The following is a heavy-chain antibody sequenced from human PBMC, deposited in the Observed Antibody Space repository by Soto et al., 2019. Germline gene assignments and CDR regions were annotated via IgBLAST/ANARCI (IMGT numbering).Heavy chain of an antibody. Sequence: ASVKVSCKASGYTFTGYYMHWVRQAPGQGLEWMGWINPNSGGTNYAQKFQGWVTMTRDTSISTAYMELSRLRSDDTAVYYCAREYSSSARYYYGMDVWGQGTTVTSP. D-gene: IGHD6-6*01. CDR2: INPNSGGT. J-gene: IGHJ6*02. V-gene: IGHV1-2*04. CDR3: AREYSSSARYYYGMDV. CDR1: GYTFTGYY.